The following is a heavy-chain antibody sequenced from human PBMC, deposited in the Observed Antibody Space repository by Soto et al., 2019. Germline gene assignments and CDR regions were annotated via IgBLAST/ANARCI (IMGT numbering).Heavy chain of an antibody. CDR1: GGSIISYY. CDR2: IYYSGST. D-gene: IGHD6-13*01. V-gene: IGHV4-59*08. J-gene: IGHJ5*02. CDR3: ARLWKAAAAGPNNWFDP. Sequence: SETLSLTCTVSGGSIISYYWSWIRQTTGKGLEWIGYIYYSGSTNYNPSLKSRVTISVDTSKNQFSLKLSSVTAADTAVYYCARLWKAAAAGPNNWFDPWGQGTLVTVSS.